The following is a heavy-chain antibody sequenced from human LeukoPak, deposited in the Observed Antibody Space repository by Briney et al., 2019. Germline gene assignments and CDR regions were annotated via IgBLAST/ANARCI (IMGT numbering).Heavy chain of an antibody. D-gene: IGHD1-26*01. CDR3: ARRWDYDP. J-gene: IGHJ5*02. V-gene: IGHV4-39*01. CDR2: IYYSGST. CDR1: GGSISSSSYY. Sequence: PSETLSLTCTVSGGSISSSSYYWGWIRQPPGKGLEWIGSIYYSGSTYYNPSLKSRVTISVDTSKNQFSLKLSSVTAADTAVYYCARRWDYDPWGQRTLVTVSS.